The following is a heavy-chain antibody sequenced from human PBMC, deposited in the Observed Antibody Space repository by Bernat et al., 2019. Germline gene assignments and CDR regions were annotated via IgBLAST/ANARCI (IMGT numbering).Heavy chain of an antibody. J-gene: IGHJ6*02. CDR1: GFTFSSYG. CDR2: IWYDGSNK. D-gene: IGHD3-22*01. V-gene: IGHV3-33*01. Sequence: QVQLVESGGGVVQPGRSLRLSCAASGFTFSSYGMHWVRQAPGKGLEWVAVIWYDGSNKYYADSVKGQFTISRDNSKNTLYLQMNSLRAEDTAVYYCARDQEKYYYDSSGYSGYYYGMDVWGQGTTVTVSS. CDR3: ARDQEKYYYDSSGYSGYYYGMDV.